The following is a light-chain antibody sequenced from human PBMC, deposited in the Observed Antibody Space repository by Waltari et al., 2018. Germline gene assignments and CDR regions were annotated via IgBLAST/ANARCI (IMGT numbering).Light chain of an antibody. CDR3: VQYYFSPS. CDR1: QNVSSN. CDR2: GAS. J-gene: IGKJ1*01. Sequence: EIVMTQSPATLSVSPGERATLSCRASQNVSSNLAWYQQKPGQAPTLLIYGASTRATGIPARFSGSGSGTEFTLTISSLQAEDVAVYYCVQYYFSPSFGQGTKVEI. V-gene: IGKV3-15*01.